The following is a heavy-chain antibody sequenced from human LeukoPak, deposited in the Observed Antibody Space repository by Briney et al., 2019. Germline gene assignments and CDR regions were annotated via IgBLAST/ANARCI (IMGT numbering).Heavy chain of an antibody. Sequence: PGGSLRLSCSASGFTFSSYAMHWVRQAPGKELEYVSAISNNGGGTCYADSVKGRLIVSRDNSKNTLYLQMSSLRPEDTAVYYCVKDHSASWYAFDYWGQGTQVTVSS. J-gene: IGHJ4*02. D-gene: IGHD6-13*01. V-gene: IGHV3-64D*06. CDR2: ISNNGGGT. CDR3: VKDHSASWYAFDY. CDR1: GFTFSSYA.